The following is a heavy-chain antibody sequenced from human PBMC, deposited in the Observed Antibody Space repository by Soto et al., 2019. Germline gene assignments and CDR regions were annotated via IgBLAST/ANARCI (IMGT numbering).Heavy chain of an antibody. CDR2: IYYSGST. CDR3: ARRGREDNWNDGSDYYYGMDV. J-gene: IGHJ6*02. Sequence: QVQLQESGPGLVKPSETLSLTCTVSGGSISSYYWSWIRQPPGKGLEWIGYIYYSGSTNYNPSLKSRVTISVDTSKNQFSLKLSSVTAADTAVYYCARRGREDNWNDGSDYYYGMDVWGQGTTVTVSS. CDR1: GGSISSYY. V-gene: IGHV4-59*01. D-gene: IGHD1-1*01.